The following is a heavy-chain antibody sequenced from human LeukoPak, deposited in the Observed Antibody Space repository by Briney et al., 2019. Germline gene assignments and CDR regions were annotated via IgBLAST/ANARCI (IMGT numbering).Heavy chain of an antibody. D-gene: IGHD2-8*01. J-gene: IGHJ6*03. CDR1: GFTFSSYG. V-gene: IGHV3-30*18. CDR3: AKAGYCTNGVCYFWDYYYYYMDV. CDR2: ISYDGSNK. Sequence: GGSPRLSCAASGFTFSSYGMHWVRQAPGKGLEWVAVISYDGSNKYYADSVKGRFTISRDNSKNTLYLQMNSLRAEDTAVYYCAKAGYCTNGVCYFWDYYYYYMDVWGKGTTVTVSS.